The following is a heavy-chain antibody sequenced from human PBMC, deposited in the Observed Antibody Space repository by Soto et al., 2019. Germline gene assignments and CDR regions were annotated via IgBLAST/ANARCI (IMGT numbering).Heavy chain of an antibody. CDR1: GYTFTSYA. D-gene: IGHD6-19*01. CDR3: ARDGYSSGWYWAYFDY. V-gene: IGHV1-3*01. Sequence: GASVKVSCKASGYTFTSYAMHWVRQAPGQRLEWMGWINAGNGNTKYSQKFQGRVTITRDTSASTAYMELSSLRSEDTAVYYCARDGYSSGWYWAYFDYWGQGTLVTVSS. J-gene: IGHJ4*02. CDR2: INAGNGNT.